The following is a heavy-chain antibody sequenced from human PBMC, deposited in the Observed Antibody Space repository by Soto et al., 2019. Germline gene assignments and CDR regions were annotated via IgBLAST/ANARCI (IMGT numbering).Heavy chain of an antibody. CDR1: GYRFTSYW. Sequence: GEPLKSPSKGSGYRFTSYWVSWVRQMPGKALERMGRIDPSASYTNYSPSFQGPVTISADKSISTAFLHWSTLKASDTPTYSCASTRSYCYGRSRYFSCMDVWGQGPTVTVSS. D-gene: IGHD3-22*01. CDR2: IDPSASYT. J-gene: IGHJ6*02. V-gene: IGHV5-10-1*01. CDR3: ASTRSYCYGRSRYFSCMDV.